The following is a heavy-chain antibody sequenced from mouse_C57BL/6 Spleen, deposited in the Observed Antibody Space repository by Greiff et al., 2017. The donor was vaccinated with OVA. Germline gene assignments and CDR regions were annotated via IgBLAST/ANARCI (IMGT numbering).Heavy chain of an antibody. V-gene: IGHV1-4*01. CDR1: GYTFTSYT. Sequence: VQLQESGAELARPGASVKMSCKASGYTFTSYTMHWVKQRPGQGLEWIGYINPSSGYTKYNQKFKDKATLTADKSSSTAYMQLSSLTSEDSAVYYCARGDGYYEGDYWGQGTSVTVSS. J-gene: IGHJ4*01. D-gene: IGHD2-3*01. CDR2: INPSSGYT. CDR3: ARGDGYYEGDY.